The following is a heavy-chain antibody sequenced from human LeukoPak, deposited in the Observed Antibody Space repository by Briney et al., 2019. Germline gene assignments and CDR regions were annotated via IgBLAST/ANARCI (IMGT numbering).Heavy chain of an antibody. V-gene: IGHV3-21*01. CDR2: ISSSSSYI. CDR1: GFTFSVYN. Sequence: GGSLRLSCAASGFTFSVYNMNWVRQAPGKGLEWVSSISSSSSYIYYADSVKGRFTISRDNAKNSLYLQMNSLRAEDTAVYYCARDPRIAAAGTPPYFDLWGRGTLVTVSS. CDR3: ARDPRIAAAGTPPYFDL. D-gene: IGHD6-13*01. J-gene: IGHJ2*01.